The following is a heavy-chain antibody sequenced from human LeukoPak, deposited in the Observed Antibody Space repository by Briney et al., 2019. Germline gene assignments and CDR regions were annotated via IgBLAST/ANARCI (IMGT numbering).Heavy chain of an antibody. V-gene: IGHV3-20*04. D-gene: IGHD3-10*01. CDR1: GFTFDDYG. CDR2: INWNGGST. J-gene: IGHJ4*02. CDR3: ARQNQWFGECIDY. Sequence: PGGSLRLSCAASGFTFDDYGMSWVRQAPGKGLEWVAGINWNGGSTVYADSVKGRFTISRDNAKNSLYLQMNSLRAEDRAWYYCARQNQWFGECIDYWGQGTLVTVSS.